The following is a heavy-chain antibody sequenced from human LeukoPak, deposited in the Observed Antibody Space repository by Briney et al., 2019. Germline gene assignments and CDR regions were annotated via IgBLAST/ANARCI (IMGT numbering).Heavy chain of an antibody. J-gene: IGHJ4*02. CDR1: GFTFSSYG. D-gene: IGHD1-1*01. Sequence: PGGSLRLSCAASGFTFSSYGMHWVRQTPGKGLEWISYINHNSASTYYADSVKGRFTISRDNAKNSLHLQMNSLRAEDTAVYYCVKDNDWAFDFWGQGTLVTVS. V-gene: IGHV3-48*01. CDR3: VKDNDWAFDF. CDR2: INHNSAST.